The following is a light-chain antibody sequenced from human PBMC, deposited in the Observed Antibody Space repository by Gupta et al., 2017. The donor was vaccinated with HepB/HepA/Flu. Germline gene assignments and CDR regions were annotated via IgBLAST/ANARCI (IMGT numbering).Light chain of an antibody. CDR3: QQYGTSPIT. CDR1: QSFTSSS. CDR2: GAS. J-gene: IGKJ3*01. Sequence: DIVLTQSPGTLSLSPGERATLSCRASQSFTSSSLAWYQQKRGQAPRLLIFGASSRATGIPDRFSGSGSGTDFTLSISRLEPEDFAVYYCQQYGTSPITFGHGTKVDIK. V-gene: IGKV3-20*01.